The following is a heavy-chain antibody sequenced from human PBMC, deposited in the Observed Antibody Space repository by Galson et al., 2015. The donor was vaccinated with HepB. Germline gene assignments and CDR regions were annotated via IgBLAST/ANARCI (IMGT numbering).Heavy chain of an antibody. CDR1: GFSFSTSA. Sequence: SLRLSCAASGFSFSTSAMNWVRQAPGKGLEWVSGISGSGGATYFADSLKGRFTISRDNSNNTLFLQMNSLRVEDTAVYYCARMSSGIWGQGTLVTVSS. D-gene: IGHD6-13*01. V-gene: IGHV3-23*01. J-gene: IGHJ4*02. CDR2: ISGSGGAT. CDR3: ARMSSGI.